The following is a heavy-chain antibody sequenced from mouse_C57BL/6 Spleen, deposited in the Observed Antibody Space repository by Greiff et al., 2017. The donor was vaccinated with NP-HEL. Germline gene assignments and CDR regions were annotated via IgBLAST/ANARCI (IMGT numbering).Heavy chain of an antibody. CDR2: INPSDSET. CDR1: GYTFTSYW. V-gene: IGHV1-61*01. CDR3: ARSLPRPDAMDD. Sequence: VQLQQPGAELVRPGSSVKLSCKASGYTFTSYWMDWVKQRPGQGLEWIGNINPSDSETHYNQKFKDKATLTVDKSSSTAYMQLSSLTSEDSAVYYCARSLPRPDAMDDWGQGTSVTAAS. D-gene: IGHD5-1*01. J-gene: IGHJ4*01.